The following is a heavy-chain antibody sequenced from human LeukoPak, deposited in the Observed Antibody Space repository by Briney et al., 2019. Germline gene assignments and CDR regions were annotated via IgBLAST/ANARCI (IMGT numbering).Heavy chain of an antibody. CDR1: GFTFSNYW. V-gene: IGHV3-49*04. Sequence: GGSLRLSCAASGFTFSNYWMSWVRQAPGKGLEWVGFIRSKIYGGTPEYAASVKGRFTISRDDSKGIAYLQMNSLKTEDTAVYYCTRDQTPYYWGQGTLVTVSS. CDR2: IRSKIYGGTP. CDR3: TRDQTPYY. J-gene: IGHJ4*02.